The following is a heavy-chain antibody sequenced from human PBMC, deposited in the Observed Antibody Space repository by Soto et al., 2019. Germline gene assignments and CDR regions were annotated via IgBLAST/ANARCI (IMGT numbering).Heavy chain of an antibody. CDR3: ARVRDYYDSSGYYYKSLGWYFDL. CDR2: INAGNGNT. V-gene: IGHV1-3*01. CDR1: GYTFTSYA. D-gene: IGHD3-22*01. J-gene: IGHJ2*01. Sequence: ASVKVSCKASGYTFTSYAMHWVRQAPGQRLEWMGWINAGNGNTKYSQKFQGRVTITRDTSASTAYMELSSLRSEDTAVYYCARVRDYYDSSGYYYKSLGWYFDLWGRGTLVTVSS.